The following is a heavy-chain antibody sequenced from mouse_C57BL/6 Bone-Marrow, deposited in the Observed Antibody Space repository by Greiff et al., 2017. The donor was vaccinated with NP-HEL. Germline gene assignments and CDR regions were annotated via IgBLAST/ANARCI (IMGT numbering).Heavy chain of an antibody. CDR3: ARDTLDSSGFAWFAY. CDR2: ISYDGSN. CDR1: GYSITSGYY. D-gene: IGHD3-2*02. V-gene: IGHV3-6*01. J-gene: IGHJ3*01. Sequence: EVKLQESGPGLVKPSQSLSLTCSVTGYSITSGYYWNWIRQFPGNKLEWMGYISYDGSNNYNPSLKNRISITRDTSKNQFFLKLNSVTTEDTATYYCARDTLDSSGFAWFAYWGQGTLVTVSA.